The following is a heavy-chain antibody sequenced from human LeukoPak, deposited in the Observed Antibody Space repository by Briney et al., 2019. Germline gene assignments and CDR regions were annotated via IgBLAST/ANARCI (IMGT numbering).Heavy chain of an antibody. D-gene: IGHD5-24*01. Sequence: GGSLRLSCAASGFTFSSYSMNWVRQAPGKGPEWVSSISSSSTYIYYADSVKGRFTISRDNAKNSLYLQMNSLRAEDTAVYYCARDHGMATSTNFDYWGQGTLVTVSS. CDR2: ISSSSTYI. J-gene: IGHJ4*02. CDR3: ARDHGMATSTNFDY. V-gene: IGHV3-21*01. CDR1: GFTFSSYS.